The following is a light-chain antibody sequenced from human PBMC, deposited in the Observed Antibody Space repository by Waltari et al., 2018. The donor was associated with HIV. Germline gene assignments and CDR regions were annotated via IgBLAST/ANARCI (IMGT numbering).Light chain of an antibody. J-gene: IGLJ2*01. CDR3: ATLDDSLNGPV. Sequence: QSVLTQPPSVSGTPGQRVTISCSGGSSNTGDNAVSCYQQFPGTAPKLLIYSNNQRPSGVPDRCSGSKSGTSASLAISGLQSEDEADYYCATLDDSLNGPVFGGGTKVTVL. V-gene: IGLV1-44*01. CDR1: SSNTGDNA. CDR2: SNN.